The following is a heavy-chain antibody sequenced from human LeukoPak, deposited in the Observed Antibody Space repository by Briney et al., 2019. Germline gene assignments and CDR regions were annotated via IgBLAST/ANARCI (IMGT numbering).Heavy chain of an antibody. CDR1: GGSISCYY. J-gene: IGHJ4*02. V-gene: IGHV4-59*08. CDR3: ARPSSTAPPYYYDL. D-gene: IGHD3-16*01. Sequence: PSETLSLTCSVSGGSISCYYWTWIRQPPGKGLEWIGYMYYSGSTNYNPSLKSRVTISVDTSKNQFSLKLSSVTAADTAVYYCARPSSTAPPYYYDLWGQGTLVTVSS. CDR2: MYYSGST.